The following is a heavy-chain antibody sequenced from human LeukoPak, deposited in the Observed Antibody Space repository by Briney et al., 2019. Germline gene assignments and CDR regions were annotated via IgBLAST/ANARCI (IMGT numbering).Heavy chain of an antibody. J-gene: IGHJ4*02. D-gene: IGHD3-10*01. V-gene: IGHV4-59*01. CDR2: IYYSGST. CDR3: ARGGGELLWFGELLYPLDY. Sequence: SETLSLXCTVSGGSISSYYWSWIRQPPGKGLEWIGYIYYSGSTNYNPSLKSRVTISVDTSKNQFSLKLSSVTAADTAVYYCARGGGELLWFGELLYPLDYWGQGTLVTVSS. CDR1: GGSISSYY.